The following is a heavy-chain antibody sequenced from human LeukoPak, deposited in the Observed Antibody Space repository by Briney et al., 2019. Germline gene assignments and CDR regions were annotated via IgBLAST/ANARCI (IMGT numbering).Heavy chain of an antibody. CDR1: GFTFSSYS. CDR3: ARGRRWGIVGATWRAFDI. V-gene: IGHV3-48*01. J-gene: IGHJ3*02. D-gene: IGHD1-26*01. CDR2: ISGSSRSTI. Sequence: PGGSLRLSCAASGFTFSSYSMNWVRQAPGKGLEWVSYISGSSRSTIYYADSVKGRFTISRDNAKNSLYLQMNSLRAEDTAMYYCARGRRWGIVGATWRAFDIWGQGTVVTVSS.